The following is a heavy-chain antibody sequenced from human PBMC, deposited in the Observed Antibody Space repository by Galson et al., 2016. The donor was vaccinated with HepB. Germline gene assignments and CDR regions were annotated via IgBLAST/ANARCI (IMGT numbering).Heavy chain of an antibody. CDR2: IYYSGST. CDR1: GGSISSSSYY. CDR3: ARHLKIQLWLRGNWFDP. V-gene: IGHV4-39*01. D-gene: IGHD5-18*01. Sequence: ETLSLTCTVSGGSISSSSYYWGWIRQPPGKGLEWIGSIYYSGSTYYNPSLKSRVTISVDTSKNQFSLKQSSVTAADTAVYYCARHLKIQLWLRGNWFDPWGQGTLVTVSS. J-gene: IGHJ5*02.